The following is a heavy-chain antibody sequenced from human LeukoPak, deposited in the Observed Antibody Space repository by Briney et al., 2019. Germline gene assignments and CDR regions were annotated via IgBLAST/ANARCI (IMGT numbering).Heavy chain of an antibody. CDR1: GGSISSSNW. CDR3: ARNRGAQGSFYYYGMDV. V-gene: IGHV4-4*02. Sequence: SETLSLTCAVSGGSISSSNWWSCVRQPPGKGLAWIGEFYHSGSTNYNPSLKSRVTISVDKSKNQFSLKLSSVTAADTAVYYCARNRGAQGSFYYYGMDVWGQGTTVTVSS. J-gene: IGHJ6*02. D-gene: IGHD2-15*01. CDR2: FYHSGST.